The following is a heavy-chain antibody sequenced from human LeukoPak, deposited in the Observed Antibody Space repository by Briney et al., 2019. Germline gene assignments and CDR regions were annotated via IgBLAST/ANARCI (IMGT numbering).Heavy chain of an antibody. CDR2: IRGSGGRT. CDR1: GFTFSSYA. Sequence: PGGSLRLSCAASGFTFSSYAMSWVRQAPGKGLEWVSVIRGSGGRTYYADSVKGRFTISRDNSKNTLYLQMNSLRAEDTAVYYCAKDLRVLAAAGSPFDFWGQGTLVTVSS. D-gene: IGHD6-13*01. J-gene: IGHJ4*02. CDR3: AKDLRVLAAAGSPFDF. V-gene: IGHV3-23*01.